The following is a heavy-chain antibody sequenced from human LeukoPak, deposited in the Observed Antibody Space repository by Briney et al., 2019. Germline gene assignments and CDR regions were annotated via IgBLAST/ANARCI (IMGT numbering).Heavy chain of an antibody. CDR2: IYYSGST. Sequence: PSETLSLTCTVSGVSVSSGGYYWSWIRQPPGKGLEWFGYIYYSGSTNYNPSLKSRVTISLDTSRNQFSLKLSSVTAADTAAYYCASLFCTRTSCFFLDPWGQGTLVTVSS. V-gene: IGHV4-61*08. D-gene: IGHD2-2*01. J-gene: IGHJ5*02. CDR3: ASLFCTRTSCFFLDP. CDR1: GVSVSSGGYY.